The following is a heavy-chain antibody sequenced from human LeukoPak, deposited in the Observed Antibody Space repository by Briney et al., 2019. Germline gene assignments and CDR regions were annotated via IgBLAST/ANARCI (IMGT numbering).Heavy chain of an antibody. CDR3: ARDQEAWFGESRTYYFDY. CDR1: GGSISSSTYY. J-gene: IGHJ4*02. Sequence: SETLSLTCTVSGGSISSSTYYWGWIRQPPGKGLEWIGSIYYSGSTYYNPSLKSRVTISVDTSKNQFSLKLSSVTAADTAVYYCARDQEAWFGESRTYYFDYWGQGTLVTVSS. D-gene: IGHD3-10*01. CDR2: IYYSGST. V-gene: IGHV4-39*07.